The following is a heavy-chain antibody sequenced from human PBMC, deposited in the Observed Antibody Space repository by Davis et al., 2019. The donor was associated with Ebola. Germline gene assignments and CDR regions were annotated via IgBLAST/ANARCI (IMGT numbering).Heavy chain of an antibody. D-gene: IGHD5-12*01. V-gene: IGHV5-51*01. Sequence: GESLKTSCKGSGYSFTSYWIGWVRQMPGKGLEWMGIIYPGDSDTRYSPSFQGQVTISADKSISTAYLQWSSLKASDTAMYYCARRGGATRPYYYYGMDVWGQGTTVTVSS. CDR2: IYPGDSDT. J-gene: IGHJ6*02. CDR1: GYSFTSYW. CDR3: ARRGGATRPYYYYGMDV.